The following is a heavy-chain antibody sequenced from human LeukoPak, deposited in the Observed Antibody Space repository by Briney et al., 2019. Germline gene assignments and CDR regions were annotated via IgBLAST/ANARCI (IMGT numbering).Heavy chain of an antibody. CDR1: GYTLTELS. D-gene: IGHD3-10*01. CDR2: INPNSGDT. V-gene: IGHV1-2*04. Sequence: GASVKVSCKVSGYTLTELSMHWVRQAPGQGLEWMGWINPNSGDTNYEQKFQDWVTMTRDTSVNTVYMELSSLKSDDTAVYYCARVGYYYDAGSHFKALDSWGQGTLVIVSS. J-gene: IGHJ4*02. CDR3: ARVGYYYDAGSHFKALDS.